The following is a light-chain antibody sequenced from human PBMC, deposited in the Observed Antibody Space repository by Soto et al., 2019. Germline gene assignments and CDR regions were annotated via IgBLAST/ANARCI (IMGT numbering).Light chain of an antibody. Sequence: QSVLTQPASVSGSPGQSTTFSCTGTSSDVGGYNYVSWYQQHPGKAPKLMIYDVTNRPSGVSDRFSGSKSGNTASLTISGLQAEDEADYYCCSYTSSSTYVFGTGTKLTVL. CDR1: SSDVGGYNY. CDR3: CSYTSSSTYV. V-gene: IGLV2-14*03. CDR2: DVT. J-gene: IGLJ1*01.